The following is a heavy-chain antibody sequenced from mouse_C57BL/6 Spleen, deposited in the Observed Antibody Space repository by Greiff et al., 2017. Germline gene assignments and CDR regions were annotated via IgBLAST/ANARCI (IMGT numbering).Heavy chain of an antibody. J-gene: IGHJ4*01. CDR1: GFTFSDYG. CDR3: ARPHYYGSYYAMDY. V-gene: IGHV5-17*01. D-gene: IGHD1-1*01. Sequence: DVMLVESGGGLVKPGGSLKLSCAASGFTFSDYGMPWVRQAPETGLEWVAYISSGSSTIYYADTVKGRFTISRDNAKNTLFLQMTSLRSEDTAMYYCARPHYYGSYYAMDYWGQGTSVTVSS. CDR2: ISSGSSTI.